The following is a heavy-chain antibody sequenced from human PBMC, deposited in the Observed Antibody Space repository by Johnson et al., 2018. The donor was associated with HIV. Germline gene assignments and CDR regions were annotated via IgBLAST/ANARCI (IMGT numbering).Heavy chain of an antibody. CDR1: GFTFSNYA. D-gene: IGHD3-22*01. CDR3: ARDEITMIVVAGDAFDI. J-gene: IGHJ3*02. Sequence: QVQLVESGGGVVQPGRSLRLSCAASGFTFSNYAMHWVRQAPGKGLEWVAVISYDGRSKYYADSVKGRFTISRDNSKNTLYLQMNRLRAEDTAVYYCARDEITMIVVAGDAFDIWGQGTMVTVSS. CDR2: ISYDGRSK. V-gene: IGHV3-30*01.